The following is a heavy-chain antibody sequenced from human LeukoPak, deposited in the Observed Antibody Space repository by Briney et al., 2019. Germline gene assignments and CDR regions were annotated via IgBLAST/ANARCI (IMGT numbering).Heavy chain of an antibody. CDR2: ISAYNGKT. CDR1: GYTFTSYG. J-gene: IGHJ3*02. D-gene: IGHD3-22*01. V-gene: IGHV1-18*01. CDR3: ERDQLPYYDSSGYYFTGDAFDI. Sequence: GASVKVSCKASGYTFTSYGISWVRQAPGQGLEWMGWISAYNGKTNYAQKLQGRVTMTTDTSTSTAYMELRSLRSDETAVYYHERDQLPYYDSSGYYFTGDAFDIWGQGTMVTVSS.